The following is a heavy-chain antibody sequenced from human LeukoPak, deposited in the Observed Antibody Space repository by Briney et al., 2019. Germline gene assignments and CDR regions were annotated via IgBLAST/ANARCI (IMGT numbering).Heavy chain of an antibody. D-gene: IGHD4-17*01. V-gene: IGHV4-39*07. J-gene: IGHJ3*02. Sequence: SETLSLTCTVSGGSISSSSYYWGWIRQPPGKGLEWIGSIYYSGSTYYNPSLKSRVTISVDTSKNQFSLKLSSVTAADTAVYYCARVYHYGAFDIWGQGTMVTVSS. CDR1: GGSISSSSYY. CDR2: IYYSGST. CDR3: ARVYHYGAFDI.